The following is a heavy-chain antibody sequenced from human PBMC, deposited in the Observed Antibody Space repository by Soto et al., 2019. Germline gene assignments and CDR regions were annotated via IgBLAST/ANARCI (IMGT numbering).Heavy chain of an antibody. V-gene: IGHV3-73*02. CDR3: TGSDAPSGVAY. J-gene: IGHJ4*02. Sequence: EVQLVESGGGLVQPGGSLKLSCAVSGSTFSGFAIHWVRQASGKGLEWVGRIRNKANNYATTYTASVKGRFTISRDDSKNTAYWQMNSLKTEDTAVYYCTGSDAPSGVAYWGQGTLVTVSS. D-gene: IGHD3-3*01. CDR2: IRNKANNYAT. CDR1: GSTFSGFA.